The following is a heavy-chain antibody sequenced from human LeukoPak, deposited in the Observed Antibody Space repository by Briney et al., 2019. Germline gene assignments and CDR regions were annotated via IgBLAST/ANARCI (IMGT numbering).Heavy chain of an antibody. V-gene: IGHV3-74*01. CDR3: ARCFWGSSYYGMDV. Sequence: PSGSLRLSCAASVFTFSDYWMHWVRQAPGKGLVWVSRINSDESSTTYADSVKGRFTISRDNAKNTLYLQVNSLRPEDTAVYYCARCFWGSSYYGMDVWGKGTTVTVSS. CDR2: INSDESST. D-gene: IGHD7-27*01. J-gene: IGHJ6*04. CDR1: VFTFSDYW.